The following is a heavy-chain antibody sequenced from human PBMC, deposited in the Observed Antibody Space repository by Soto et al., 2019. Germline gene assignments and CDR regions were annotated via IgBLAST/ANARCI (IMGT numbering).Heavy chain of an antibody. J-gene: IGHJ4*02. Sequence: QISLKESGPTLVRPTQTLTLTCTFSGFSLSTSGVGVGWIRQPPGKALEWLALIYWDGDKRYSPSLKSRLTVTKDTSKNQVVLAMTNVDPVDTATYYCAHTSPHLIRGRYSGHFDNWGQGTLVTVS. CDR3: AHTSPHLIRGRYSGHFDN. V-gene: IGHV2-5*02. D-gene: IGHD3-9*01. CDR1: GFSLSTSGVG. CDR2: IYWDGDK.